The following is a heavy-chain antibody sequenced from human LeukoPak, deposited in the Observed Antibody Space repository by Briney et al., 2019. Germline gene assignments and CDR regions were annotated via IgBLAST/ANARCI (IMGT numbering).Heavy chain of an antibody. V-gene: IGHV1-2*02. D-gene: IGHD6-13*01. CDR3: ARDPGAQIYAGTLANDY. CDR2: INANNGDT. CDR1: GYIFTGYY. Sequence: ASVKVSCKASGYIFTGYYMHWMRQAPGQRFEWMGWINANNGDTNYAQKFQGRVTMTRDTSISTAYLDLSTLRSDDTAVYYCARDPGAQIYAGTLANDYWGQGTLVTVS. J-gene: IGHJ4*02.